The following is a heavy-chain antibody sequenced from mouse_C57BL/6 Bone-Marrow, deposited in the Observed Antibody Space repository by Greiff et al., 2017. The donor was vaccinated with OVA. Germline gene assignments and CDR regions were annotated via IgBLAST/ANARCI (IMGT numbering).Heavy chain of an antibody. CDR2: INPDSSTI. CDR1: GVDFSRYW. CDR3: ARGYYYGSRELAY. Sequence: CAASGVDFSRYWMSWVRRAPGKGLEWLGEINPDSSTINYAPSLKDKFIISRDNAKNTLYLQMSKVRSEDTALYYGARGYYYGSRELAYWGQGTLVTVSA. D-gene: IGHD1-1*01. V-gene: IGHV4-1*01. J-gene: IGHJ3*01.